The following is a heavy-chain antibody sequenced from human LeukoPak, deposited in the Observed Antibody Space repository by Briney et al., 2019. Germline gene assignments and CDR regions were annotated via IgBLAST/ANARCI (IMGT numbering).Heavy chain of an antibody. V-gene: IGHV1-18*01. CDR3: AREMAQLDPPEYYFDY. D-gene: IGHD1-1*01. CDR2: ISAYNGNT. CDR1: GDTFTSYG. Sequence: GASVKVSCKASGDTFTSYGISWVRQAPGQGLEWMGWISAYNGNTNYAQKLQGRVTMTTDTSTSTAYMELRSLRSDDTAVYYCAREMAQLDPPEYYFDYWGQGTLVTVSS. J-gene: IGHJ4*02.